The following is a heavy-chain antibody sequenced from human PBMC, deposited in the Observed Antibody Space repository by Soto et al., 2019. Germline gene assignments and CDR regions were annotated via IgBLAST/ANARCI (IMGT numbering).Heavy chain of an antibody. CDR2: IYYSGIT. J-gene: IGHJ5*02. CDR3: ARDLAVGGFFDP. D-gene: IGHD3-10*01. Sequence: SETLSLTCTVSGVSFTSYYWTWIRQPPGKGPEWIGYIYYSGITNYNPSLKSRVTMSVDTSKNQFSLKLTSVTAADTAVYYCARDLAVGGFFDPWGQGTLVTVSS. V-gene: IGHV4-59*01. CDR1: GVSFTSYY.